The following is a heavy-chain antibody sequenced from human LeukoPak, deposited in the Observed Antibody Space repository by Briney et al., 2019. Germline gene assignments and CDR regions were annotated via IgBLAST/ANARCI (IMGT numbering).Heavy chain of an antibody. J-gene: IGHJ4*02. Sequence: SETLSLTCAVYGGSFSGYYWSWIRQPPGKGLEWIGEINHSGSTNYNPSLKSQVTISVDTSKNQFSLKLSSVTAADTAVYYCARGLSQLEYWGQGTLVTVSS. CDR1: GGSFSGYY. D-gene: IGHD2-2*01. CDR2: INHSGST. V-gene: IGHV4-34*01. CDR3: ARGLSQLEY.